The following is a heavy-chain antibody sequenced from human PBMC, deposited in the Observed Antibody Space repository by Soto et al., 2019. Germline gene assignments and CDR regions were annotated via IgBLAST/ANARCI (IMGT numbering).Heavy chain of an antibody. Sequence: XGSLRLSCSASEITFREYCMIWVRLAPGKGLEWVSSFSCGRKDVESADSVKGRFTISRDNAKNSLCLHTNGLRAEDTAVTYCARVWLAGSRHSDCLFYWGQGTLVTVSS. D-gene: IGHD3-9*01. J-gene: IGHJ1*01. V-gene: IGHV3-21*01. CDR3: ARVWLAGSRHSDCLFY. CDR1: EITFREYC. CDR2: FSCGRKDV.